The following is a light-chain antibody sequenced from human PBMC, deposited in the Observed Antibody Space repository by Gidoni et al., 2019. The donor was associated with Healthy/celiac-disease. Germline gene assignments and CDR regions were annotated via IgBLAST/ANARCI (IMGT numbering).Light chain of an antibody. V-gene: IGKV3-15*01. CDR3: QQYNNWWWT. CDR1: QSVSSN. J-gene: IGKJ1*01. Sequence: IMMTQSPATLSVSPGEKATLTCRASQSVSSNLAWYQQKTGQATRLLIYGAATRATGIPARFSGSGSGTEFTLTISRLQSEDFAVYYCQQYNNWWWTFGQGTKVEIK. CDR2: GAA.